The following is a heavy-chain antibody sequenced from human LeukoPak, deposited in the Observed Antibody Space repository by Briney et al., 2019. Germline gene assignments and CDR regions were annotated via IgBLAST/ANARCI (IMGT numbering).Heavy chain of an antibody. CDR2: ISSSSSYI. D-gene: IGHD3-22*01. Sequence: PGGSLRLTCAASGFTFSSYSMNWVRQAPGKGLEWVSSISSSSSYIYYADSVKGRFTISRDNAKNSLYLQMNSLRAEDTAVYYCARNNYYDSSGYYYDYWGQGTLVTVSS. CDR3: ARNNYYDSSGYYYDY. V-gene: IGHV3-21*01. CDR1: GFTFSSYS. J-gene: IGHJ4*02.